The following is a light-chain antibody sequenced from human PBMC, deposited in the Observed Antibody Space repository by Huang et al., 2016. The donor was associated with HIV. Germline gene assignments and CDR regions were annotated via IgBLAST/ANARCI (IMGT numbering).Light chain of an antibody. J-gene: IGKJ4*01. CDR2: ATF. V-gene: IGKV3-15*01. CDR1: QPGSTN. Sequence: EIVMTQSPATLSVSPGEGATLSCRASQPGSTNLAWDQQRPGHAPRLLIYATFTRATGIPARFSGSESVTEFTLSINNLQSEDFALYYCQQYNSWPLLTFGGGTKVAIK. CDR3: QQYNSWPLLT.